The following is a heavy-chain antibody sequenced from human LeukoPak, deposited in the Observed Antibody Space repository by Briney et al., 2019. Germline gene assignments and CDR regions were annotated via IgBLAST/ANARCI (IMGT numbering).Heavy chain of an antibody. CDR3: ARRMAVAGTTLGVDY. Sequence: GASVKVTSKASGYTFTSYYMHWVRQAPGQGLEWMGIINPSGGSTSYAQKFQGRVTMTRDTSTSTVYMELSSLRSEDTAVYYCARRMAVAGTTLGVDYWGQGTLVTVSS. J-gene: IGHJ4*02. CDR2: INPSGGST. CDR1: GYTFTSYY. D-gene: IGHD6-19*01. V-gene: IGHV1-46*01.